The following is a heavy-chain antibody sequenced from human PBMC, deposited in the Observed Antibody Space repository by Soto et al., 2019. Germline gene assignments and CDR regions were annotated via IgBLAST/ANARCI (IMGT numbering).Heavy chain of an antibody. J-gene: IGHJ3*02. V-gene: IGHV3-30-3*01. CDR3: ARDASDDAFDS. CDR1: GFTFSSYA. Sequence: GGSLRLSCAASGFTFSSYAMHWVRQAPGKGLEWVAVISYDGSNKYYADSVKGRFTISRDNSKNTLYLQMNSLRAEDTAVYYCARDASDDAFDSWGQGTMVIFSS. D-gene: IGHD1-26*01. CDR2: ISYDGSNK.